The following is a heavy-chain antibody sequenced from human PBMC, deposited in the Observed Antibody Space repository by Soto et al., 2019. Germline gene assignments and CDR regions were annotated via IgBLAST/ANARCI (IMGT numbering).Heavy chain of an antibody. Sequence: GGSLRLSCAASGFPFDTSTMHWVRQAPGKGLEWVAVISFDGTNKYYTDSVKGRFSISRDNTKKMVYLQMNSLRPEDAGVFYCARGLGIVAPPPLDYWGQGALVTVSS. D-gene: IGHD5-12*01. V-gene: IGHV3-30-3*01. CDR1: GFPFDTST. CDR2: ISFDGTNK. J-gene: IGHJ4*02. CDR3: ARGLGIVAPPPLDY.